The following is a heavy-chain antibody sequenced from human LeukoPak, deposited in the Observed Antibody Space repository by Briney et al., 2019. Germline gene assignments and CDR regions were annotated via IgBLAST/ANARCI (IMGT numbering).Heavy chain of an antibody. V-gene: IGHV3-23*01. Sequence: GGSLRLSCAASGFTFTTYAMSWVRQAPGKGLEWVSSISAGGAGTYYADSVKGRFTISRDNSKNTLSMQMNSLRAEDTAVYYCARRIATAGRYFDFWGQGTRVTVSS. D-gene: IGHD6-13*01. J-gene: IGHJ4*02. CDR2: ISAGGAGT. CDR3: ARRIATAGRYFDF. CDR1: GFTFTTYA.